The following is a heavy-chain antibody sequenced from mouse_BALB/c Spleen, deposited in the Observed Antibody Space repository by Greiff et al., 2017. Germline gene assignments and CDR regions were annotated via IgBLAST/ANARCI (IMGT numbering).Heavy chain of an antibody. J-gene: IGHJ4*01. V-gene: IGHV3-6*02. CDR3: ARVYDGPLYYYAMDY. CDR1: GYSITSGYY. Sequence: EVQLVESGPGLVKPSQSLSLTCSVTGYSITSGYYWNWIRQFPGNKLEWMGYISYDGSNNYNPSLKNRISITRDTSKNQFFLKLNSVTTEDTATYYCARVYDGPLYYYAMDYWGQGTSVTVSA. CDR2: ISYDGSN. D-gene: IGHD2-12*01.